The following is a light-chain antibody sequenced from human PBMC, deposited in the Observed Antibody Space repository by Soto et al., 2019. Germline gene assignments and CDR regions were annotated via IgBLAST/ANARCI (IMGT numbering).Light chain of an antibody. Sequence: EIVLTQSRATLSLSPVERATLSCRASQSVSSYLACYQQKPGQAPRLLIYDASNRATGIPDRFSGSGSGTDFTLTISSLAPEDFAVYYCQQRSNWPPWTFGQGTKVDTK. CDR2: DAS. J-gene: IGKJ1*01. CDR1: QSVSSY. V-gene: IGKV3-11*01. CDR3: QQRSNWPPWT.